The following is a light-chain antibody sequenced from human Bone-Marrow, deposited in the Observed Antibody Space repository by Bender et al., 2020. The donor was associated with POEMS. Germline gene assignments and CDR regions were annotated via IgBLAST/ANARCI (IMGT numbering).Light chain of an antibody. J-gene: IGLJ3*02. CDR2: SSH. V-gene: IGLV1-44*01. CDR3: AVWDDSLNGCV. CDR1: SSNIGAHA. Sequence: QSVLTQPPSASGTPGQRVTISCSGGSSNIGAHAVNWYQHLPGTAPKLLIYSSHRRPSAVPDRFPGARSGPSASLAISGLQSEDGADYYCAVWDDSLNGCVFGGGTKLTVL.